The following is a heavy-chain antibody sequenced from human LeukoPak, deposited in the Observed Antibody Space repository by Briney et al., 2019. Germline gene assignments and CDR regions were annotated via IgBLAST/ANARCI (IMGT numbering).Heavy chain of an antibody. CDR1: GFTFDDYA. V-gene: IGHV3-9*01. CDR3: ARDDWGIDY. J-gene: IGHJ4*02. Sequence: PGRSLRLSCAASGFTFDDYAMHWVRQAPGKGLEWVSGISWNSGSIGYADSVKGRFTISRDNAKNSLYLQMNSLRAEDTAVYYCARDDWGIDYWGQGTLVTVSS. CDR2: ISWNSGSI. D-gene: IGHD3-16*01.